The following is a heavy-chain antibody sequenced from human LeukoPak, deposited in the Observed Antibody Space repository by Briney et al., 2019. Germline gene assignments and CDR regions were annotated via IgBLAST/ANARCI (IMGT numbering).Heavy chain of an antibody. CDR2: IYHSGST. Sequence: SETLSLTCTVSGYSITSGYYWGWIRQPPGKGLEWIGSIYHSGSTHYNPSLNSRVTMPVDTSKNQVSLKLSSVTAADTAVYYCARDPADYWGQGTLVTVSS. J-gene: IGHJ4*02. CDR3: ARDPADY. V-gene: IGHV4-38-2*02. D-gene: IGHD2-2*01. CDR1: GYSITSGYY.